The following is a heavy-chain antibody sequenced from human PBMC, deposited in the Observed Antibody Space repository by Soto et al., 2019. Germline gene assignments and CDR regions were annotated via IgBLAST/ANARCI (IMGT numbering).Heavy chain of an antibody. D-gene: IGHD6-19*01. Sequence: QVQLVESGGGVVQPGRSLRLSCAASGFTFSSYGMHWVRQAPGKGLEWVAAISYDGSNKYYADSVKGRFTISRDNSKNTLYLQMNSLRAEDTAVYYCAKGSSGWYSDYWGQGTLVTVSS. CDR2: ISYDGSNK. CDR3: AKGSSGWYSDY. V-gene: IGHV3-30*18. J-gene: IGHJ4*02. CDR1: GFTFSSYG.